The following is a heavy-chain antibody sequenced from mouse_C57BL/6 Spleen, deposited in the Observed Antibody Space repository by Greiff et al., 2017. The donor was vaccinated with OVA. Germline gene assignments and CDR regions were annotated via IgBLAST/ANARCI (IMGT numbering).Heavy chain of an antibody. CDR2: ISSGSSTI. D-gene: IGHD1-1*01. Sequence: EVQVVESGGGLVKPGGSLKLSCAASGFTFSDYGMHWVRQAPEKGLEWVAYISSGSSTIYYADTVQGRFTISRDNAKNTLFLQMTSLRSEDTAMYYCARNYGSTPFAYWGQGTLVTVSA. V-gene: IGHV5-17*01. J-gene: IGHJ3*01. CDR1: GFTFSDYG. CDR3: ARNYGSTPFAY.